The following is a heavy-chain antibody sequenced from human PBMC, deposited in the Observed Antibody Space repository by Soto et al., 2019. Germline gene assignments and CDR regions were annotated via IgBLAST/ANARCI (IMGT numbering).Heavy chain of an antibody. CDR3: ARDRGPSSGYYPYWFDP. V-gene: IGHV1-69*12. J-gene: IGHJ5*02. CDR1: GGTFSSYA. CDR2: IIPIFGTA. Sequence: QVQLVQSGAEVKKPGSSVKVSCKASGGTFSSYAISWVRQAPGQGLEWMGEIIPIFGTANYAQKFQGRVTITADESTSTAYMALRRLRSEDTAVYYCARDRGPSSGYYPYWFDPWGQGTLVTVSS. D-gene: IGHD3-22*01.